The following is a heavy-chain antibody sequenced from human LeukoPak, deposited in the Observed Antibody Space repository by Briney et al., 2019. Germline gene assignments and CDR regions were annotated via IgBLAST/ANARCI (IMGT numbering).Heavy chain of an antibody. V-gene: IGHV1-69*04. CDR1: GGTFSSYA. CDR2: IIPILGIA. J-gene: IGHJ6*02. CDR3: ARDSFIPGSYYFNYYYGMDV. D-gene: IGHD1-26*01. Sequence: ASVKVSCKASGGTFSSYAISWVRQAPGQGLEWMGRIIPILGIANYAQKFQGRVTITADKSTSTVYMELSSLRSEDTAVYYCARDSFIPGSYYFNYYYGMDVWGQGTTVTVSS.